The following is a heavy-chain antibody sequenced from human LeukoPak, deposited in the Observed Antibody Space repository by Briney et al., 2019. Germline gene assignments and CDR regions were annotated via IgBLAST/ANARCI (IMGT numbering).Heavy chain of an antibody. D-gene: IGHD6-13*01. CDR1: GFTFSTSD. CDR2: ISGSGGST. J-gene: IGHJ4*02. CDR3: AKTGGIAAAH. V-gene: IGHV3-23*01. Sequence: GGSLRLSCAASGFTFSTSDMRWVRQAPGEWLEWVLAISGSGGSTYYADSVKGRFTISRDNSKNTLYLQMNSLRAEDTAVYYCAKTGGIAAAHWGQGTLVTVSS.